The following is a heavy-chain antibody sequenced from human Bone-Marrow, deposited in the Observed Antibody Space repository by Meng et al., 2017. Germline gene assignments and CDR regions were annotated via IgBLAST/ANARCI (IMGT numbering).Heavy chain of an antibody. CDR1: GFTFSSYW. Sequence: GPGGACGGGLVLPGGSLRLSCAASGFTFSSYWMHWVRQAPGKGLVWVSRINSDGSSTSYADSVKGRFTISRDNAKNTLYLQMNSLRAEDTAVYYCARDPYYYDSSGYYDYWGQGTLVTVSS. CDR3: ARDPYYYDSSGYYDY. D-gene: IGHD3-22*01. V-gene: IGHV3-74*01. J-gene: IGHJ4*02. CDR2: INSDGSST.